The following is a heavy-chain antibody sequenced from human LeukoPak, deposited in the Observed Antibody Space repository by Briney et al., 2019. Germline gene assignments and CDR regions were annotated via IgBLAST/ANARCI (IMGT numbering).Heavy chain of an antibody. CDR1: GGSISGSSYY. V-gene: IGHV4-39*07. J-gene: IGHJ4*02. Sequence: KPSETLSLTCTVSGGSISGSSYYWGWIRQPPGKGLEWIGSIYYSGSTYYNPSLKSRVTISVDTSKNQFSLKLSSVTAADTAVYYCARTFYDYVWGSYRPLSRYFDYWGQGTLVTVSS. CDR3: ARTFYDYVWGSYRPLSRYFDY. CDR2: IYYSGST. D-gene: IGHD3-16*02.